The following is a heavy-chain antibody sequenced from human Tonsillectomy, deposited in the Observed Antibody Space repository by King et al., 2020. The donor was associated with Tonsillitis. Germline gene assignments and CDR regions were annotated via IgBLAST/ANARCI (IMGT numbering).Heavy chain of an antibody. CDR1: GYNFTSYW. V-gene: IGHV5-10-1*03. CDR2: IDPIDSYT. J-gene: IGHJ4*02. Sequence: VQLVEAGAEVKKPGESLRISCKGSGYNFTSYWISWVRQMPGKGLEWIGRIDPIDSYTHYSPSFQGHVTISADKSISTAYLQWSSLKASDTAMYSCARPLRYDSTGYMAYWGQGTLVTVSS. D-gene: IGHD3-22*01. CDR3: ARPLRYDSTGYMAY.